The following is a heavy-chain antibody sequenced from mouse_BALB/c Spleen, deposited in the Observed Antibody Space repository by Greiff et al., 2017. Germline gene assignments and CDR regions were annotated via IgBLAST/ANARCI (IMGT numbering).Heavy chain of an antibody. CDR3: ARGGYHFDY. D-gene: IGHD1-2*01. CDR2: ISSGSSTI. V-gene: IGHV5-17*02. CDR1: GFTFSSFG. Sequence: EVQLVESGGGLVQPGGSRKLSCAASGFTFSSFGMHWVRQAPEKGLEWVAYISSGSSTIYYADTVKGRFTISRDNPKNTLFLQMTSLRSEDTAMYYCARGGYHFDYWGQGTTRTVSS. J-gene: IGHJ2*01.